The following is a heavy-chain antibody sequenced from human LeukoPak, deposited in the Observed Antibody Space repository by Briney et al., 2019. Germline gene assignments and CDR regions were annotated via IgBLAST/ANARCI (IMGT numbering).Heavy chain of an antibody. D-gene: IGHD5-12*01. Sequence: GGSLRLSCAASGFTFSSYWLHWVRQAPGKGLVWVSRINSDGSSITYADSVKGRFTISRDNAKNTLYLQMNSLRVEDTAVYYCAREGRVSGYDFDCWGQGTLVTVSS. CDR2: INSDGSSI. CDR1: GFTFSSYW. CDR3: AREGRVSGYDFDC. V-gene: IGHV3-74*03. J-gene: IGHJ4*02.